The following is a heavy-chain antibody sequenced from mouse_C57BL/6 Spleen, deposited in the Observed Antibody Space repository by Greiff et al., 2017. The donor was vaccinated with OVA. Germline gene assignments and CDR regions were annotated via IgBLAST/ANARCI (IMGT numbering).Heavy chain of an antibody. D-gene: IGHD1-1*01. Sequence: EVQLQQSGAELVRPGASVKLSCTASGFNIKDDYMHWVKQRPEQGLEWIGWIDPENGDTEYASKFQGKATITADTSSNTAYLQLSSLTSEDTAVYYCTIYYGSSWFAYWGQGTLVTVSA. CDR2: IDPENGDT. J-gene: IGHJ3*01. V-gene: IGHV14-4*01. CDR3: TIYYGSSWFAY. CDR1: GFNIKDDY.